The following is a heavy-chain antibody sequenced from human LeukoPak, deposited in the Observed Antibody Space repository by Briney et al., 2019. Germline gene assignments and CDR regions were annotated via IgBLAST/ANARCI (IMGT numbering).Heavy chain of an antibody. V-gene: IGHV1-69*13. D-gene: IGHD2-21*02. CDR2: IIPIFGTA. CDR3: ARARCGVATIGARYYFDY. J-gene: IGHJ4*02. Sequence: ASVKVSCKASGGTFSSYAISWVRQAPGQGLEWMGGIIPIFGTANYAQKFQGRVTITADESTSTAYMELSSLRSEDTAVYYCARARCGVATIGARYYFDYWGQGTLVTVSS. CDR1: GGTFSSYA.